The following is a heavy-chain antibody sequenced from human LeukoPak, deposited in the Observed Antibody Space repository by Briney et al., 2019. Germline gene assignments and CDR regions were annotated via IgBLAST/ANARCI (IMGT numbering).Heavy chain of an antibody. V-gene: IGHV3-30-3*01. Sequence: GWSLRLSCAASGFTFSSYAMHWVRQAPGKGLEWVAVISYDGSNKYYAGSVKGRFTISRDNSKNTLYLQMNSLRAEDTAVYYCARGKVGYNWFDPWGQGTLVTVSS. CDR1: GFTFSSYA. CDR2: ISYDGSNK. CDR3: ARGKVGYNWFDP. D-gene: IGHD2-2*01. J-gene: IGHJ5*02.